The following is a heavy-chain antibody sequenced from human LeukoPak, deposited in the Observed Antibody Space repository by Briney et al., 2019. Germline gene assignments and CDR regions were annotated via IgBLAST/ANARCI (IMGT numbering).Heavy chain of an antibody. D-gene: IGHD3-16*02. CDR2: INPNSGGT. Sequence: ASVKVSCKASGYTFTGYYMHWVRQAPGQGLEWMGWINPNSGGTNYAQKFQGRVTMTRDTSISTAYMELRRLRSDDTAVYYCARGAHYVWGSYRQMDFDYWGQGTLVTVSS. CDR1: GYTFTGYY. CDR3: ARGAHYVWGSYRQMDFDY. J-gene: IGHJ4*02. V-gene: IGHV1-2*02.